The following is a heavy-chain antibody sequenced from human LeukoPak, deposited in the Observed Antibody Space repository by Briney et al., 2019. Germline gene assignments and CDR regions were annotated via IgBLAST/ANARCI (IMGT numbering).Heavy chain of an antibody. D-gene: IGHD3-10*01. CDR2: IGTAGDT. Sequence: GGSLKLSCAASGFTFSSYDMHWVRQATGKGLEWVSAIGTAGDTYYPGSVKGRFTISRENAKNSLYLQMNSLRAGDTAVYYCARSMVRGEYEAFDIWGQGTMVTVSS. CDR1: GFTFSSYD. CDR3: ARSMVRGEYEAFDI. J-gene: IGHJ3*02. V-gene: IGHV3-13*01.